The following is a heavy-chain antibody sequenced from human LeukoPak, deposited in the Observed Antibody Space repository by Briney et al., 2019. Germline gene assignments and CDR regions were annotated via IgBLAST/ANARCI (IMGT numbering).Heavy chain of an antibody. CDR3: ATSRGPYGDQRGYFDY. D-gene: IGHD4-17*01. Sequence: GASVKVSCKVSGYTLTELSMHWVRQAPGKGLEWMGGFDPEDGETIYAQKFQGRVTMTEDTSTDTAYMELSSLRSEDTAVYYCATSRGPYGDQRGYFDYWGQGTLVTVSS. CDR1: GYTLTELS. V-gene: IGHV1-24*01. J-gene: IGHJ4*02. CDR2: FDPEDGET.